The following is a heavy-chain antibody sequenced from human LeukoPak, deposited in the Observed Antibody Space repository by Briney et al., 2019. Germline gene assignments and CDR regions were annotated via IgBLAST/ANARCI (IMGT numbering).Heavy chain of an antibody. CDR2: ISYVGSNK. J-gene: IGHJ4*02. Sequence: GGSLRLSCAASGFTFSSYGMHWVRQAPGKGLEWVAVISYVGSNKYYADSVQGRFTNSRDNSKNTLYLQMNSLRAEDTAVYYCAKMAGVDYYDSSGYYLTGVYFDYWGQGTLVTVSS. V-gene: IGHV3-30*18. D-gene: IGHD3-22*01. CDR3: AKMAGVDYYDSSGYYLTGVYFDY. CDR1: GFTFSSYG.